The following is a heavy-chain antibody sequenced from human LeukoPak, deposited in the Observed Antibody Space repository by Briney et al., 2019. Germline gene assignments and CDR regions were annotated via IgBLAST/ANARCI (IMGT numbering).Heavy chain of an antibody. V-gene: IGHV3-23*01. D-gene: IGHD3-10*01. Sequence: GGSLRLSCAASGFTFSDYFMDWVRQAPGKGLEWVSVISGSGDNTYYADSVKGRFTISRDNSKNTMYLQMNSLRAEDTAVYYCARDYTGSGYYMDVWGKGTTVTVSS. CDR1: GFTFSDYF. J-gene: IGHJ6*03. CDR2: ISGSGDNT. CDR3: ARDYTGSGYYMDV.